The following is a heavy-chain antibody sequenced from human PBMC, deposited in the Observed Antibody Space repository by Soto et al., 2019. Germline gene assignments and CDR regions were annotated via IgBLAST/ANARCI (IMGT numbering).Heavy chain of an antibody. V-gene: IGHV4-4*02. J-gene: IGHJ6*02. CDR3: ARADYDFWSGYQYYYYGMDV. Sequence: TLSLTCAVSGGSISSSNWWSWVRQPPGKGLEWIGEIYHSGSTNYNPSLKSRVTISVDKSKNQFSLKLSSVTAADTAVYYCARADYDFWSGYQYYYYGMDVWGQGTTVTVSS. D-gene: IGHD3-3*01. CDR2: IYHSGST. CDR1: GGSISSSNW.